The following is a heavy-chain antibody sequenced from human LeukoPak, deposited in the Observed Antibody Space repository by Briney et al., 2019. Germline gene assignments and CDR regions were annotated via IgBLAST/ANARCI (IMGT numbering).Heavy chain of an antibody. CDR2: IRSKAYGGTT. D-gene: IGHD5-12*01. Sequence: GGSLRLSCTASGFTFGDYAMSWLRQAPGKGLEWVGFIRSKAYGGTTEYAASVKGRFTISRDDSKSIAYLQMNSLKTEDTAVYYCTRVPYSGYDLFIDYWGQGTLVTVSS. CDR1: GFTFGDYA. V-gene: IGHV3-49*03. J-gene: IGHJ4*02. CDR3: TRVPYSGYDLFIDY.